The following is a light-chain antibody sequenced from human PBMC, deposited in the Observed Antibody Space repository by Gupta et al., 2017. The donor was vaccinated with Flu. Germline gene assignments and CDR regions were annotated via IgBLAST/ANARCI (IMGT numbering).Light chain of an antibody. CDR2: EVS. Sequence: QSALTQPPSVTASPGQSITISCPGTSSDVGGYNYVSWYQQHPGKAPKLMIYEVSNRPSGVSNRFSGSKSGNTASLTISGLQAEDEADYYCSSYTSSSTVVFGGGTKLTVL. V-gene: IGLV2-14*01. CDR1: SSDVGGYNY. J-gene: IGLJ2*01. CDR3: SSYTSSSTVV.